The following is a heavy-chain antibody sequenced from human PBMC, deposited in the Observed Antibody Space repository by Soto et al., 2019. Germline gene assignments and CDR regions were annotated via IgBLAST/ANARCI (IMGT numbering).Heavy chain of an antibody. CDR1: GGSFSGYY. CDR2: INHSGST. D-gene: IGHD6-19*01. J-gene: IGHJ6*03. CDR3: ARGHSSGWYFSYYYYMDV. V-gene: IGHV4-34*01. Sequence: SETLSLTCAVYGGSFSGYYWSWIRQPPGKGLEWIGEINHSGSTNYNPSLKSRVTISVDTSKNQFSLKLSSVTAADTAVYYCARGHSSGWYFSYYYYMDVWGKGTTVTVSS.